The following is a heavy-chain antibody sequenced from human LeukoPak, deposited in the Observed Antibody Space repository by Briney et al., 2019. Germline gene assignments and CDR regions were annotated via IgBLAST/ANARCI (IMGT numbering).Heavy chain of an antibody. V-gene: IGHV1-18*04. CDR1: GYTFTSYY. D-gene: IGHD3-10*01. CDR2: ISAYNGNA. J-gene: IGHJ6*02. CDR3: ARDRGYGSGSYHYYYYGMDV. Sequence: ASVKVSCKASGYTFTSYYMHWVRQAPGQGLEWMGWISAYNGNANYAQKLQGRVTMTTDTSTSTAYMELRSLRSDDTAVYYCARDRGYGSGSYHYYYYGMDVWGQGTTVTVSS.